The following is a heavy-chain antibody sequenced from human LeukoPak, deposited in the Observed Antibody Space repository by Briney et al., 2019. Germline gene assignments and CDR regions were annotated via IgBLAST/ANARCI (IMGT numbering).Heavy chain of an antibody. J-gene: IGHJ3*02. V-gene: IGHV3-23*01. CDR2: IGAGDKYT. Sequence: GGSLXLSCAASGFTLRNYAMSWVRQAPGKGLEWVSSIGAGDKYTYHIDSVKGRFTITRDNSKNTLYLQMNSLRAEDTAVYYCAQIGVRIRDAFDIWGQGTMVTVSS. CDR3: AQIGVRIRDAFDI. CDR1: GFTLRNYA. D-gene: IGHD2-15*01.